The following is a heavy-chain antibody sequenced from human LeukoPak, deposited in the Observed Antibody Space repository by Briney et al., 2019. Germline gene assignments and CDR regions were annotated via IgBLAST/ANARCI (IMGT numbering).Heavy chain of an antibody. CDR3: ARWGSLNVDY. J-gene: IGHJ4*02. Sequence: GGSLRLSCAASGLTVSSNYMSWVRQAPGKGLEWVSVIYSSGSTYYADSVKGGFTISRDNSKNTLYLQMNSLRVEDTAVYYCARWGSLNVDYWGQGTLVAVSS. CDR2: IYSSGST. CDR1: GLTVSSNY. D-gene: IGHD3-16*01. V-gene: IGHV3-66*01.